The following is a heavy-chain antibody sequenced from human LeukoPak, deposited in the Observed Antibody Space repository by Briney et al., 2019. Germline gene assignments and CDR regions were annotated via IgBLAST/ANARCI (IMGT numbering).Heavy chain of an antibody. CDR2: IIPIFGTA. V-gene: IGHV1-69*13. D-gene: IGHD2-2*01. J-gene: IGHJ4*02. CDR1: GGTFSSYA. CDR3: ARDLLGYCSSTSCSLDY. Sequence: ASVKVSCNASGGTFSSYAISWVRQAPGQGLEWMGGIIPIFGTANYAQKFQGRVTITADEPTSTAYMELSSLRSEDTAVYYCARDLLGYCSSTSCSLDYWGQGTLVTVSS.